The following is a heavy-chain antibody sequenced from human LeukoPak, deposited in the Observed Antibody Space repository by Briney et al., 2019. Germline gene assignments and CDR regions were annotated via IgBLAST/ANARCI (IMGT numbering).Heavy chain of an antibody. V-gene: IGHV1-46*01. CDR1: GYTFTSYG. J-gene: IGHJ5*02. CDR2: INPSGGST. Sequence: ASVKVSCKASGYTFTSYGISWVRQAPGQGREWMGIINPSGGSTSYAQKFQGRVTMTRDMSTSTVYMELSSLRSEDTAVYYCARDPRRGRGDWFDPWGQGTLVTVSS. D-gene: IGHD3-10*01. CDR3: ARDPRRGRGDWFDP.